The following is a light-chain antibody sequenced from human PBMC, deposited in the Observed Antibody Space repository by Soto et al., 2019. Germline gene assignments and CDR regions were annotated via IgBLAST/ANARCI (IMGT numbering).Light chain of an antibody. CDR3: SSYTSSSTLV. Sequence: QSVLTQPASVSGSPGQSITISCTGTSSDVGGYNYVSWYQQHPDKAPKLMIYDVSNRPSGVSNRFSGSKSGNTASLTISGLQSEDEADDYCSSYTSSSTLVFGTGTKVTVL. CDR2: DVS. CDR1: SSDVGGYNY. V-gene: IGLV2-14*01. J-gene: IGLJ1*01.